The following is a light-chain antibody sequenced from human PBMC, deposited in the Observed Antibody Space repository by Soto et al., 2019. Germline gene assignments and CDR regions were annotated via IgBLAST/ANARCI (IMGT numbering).Light chain of an antibody. CDR1: SSNIGSNT. V-gene: IGLV1-44*01. CDR2: WND. J-gene: IGLJ2*01. Sequence: QSVLTQPPSVSGTPGQRVTFSCSGSSSNIGSNTVTWYQHLPGTAPKLLIYWNDQRPSGVPDRFSGSKSGTSASLAISGLQSEDEADYYCSVWDDSLNGRLFGGGTKLTVL. CDR3: SVWDDSLNGRL.